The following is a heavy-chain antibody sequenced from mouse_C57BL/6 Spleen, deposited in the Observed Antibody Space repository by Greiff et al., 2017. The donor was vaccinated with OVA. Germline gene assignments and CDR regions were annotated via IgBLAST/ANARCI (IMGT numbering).Heavy chain of an antibody. CDR3: ARGDYGSSFYFDY. CDR2: ISYDGSN. D-gene: IGHD1-1*01. J-gene: IGHJ2*01. CDR1: GYSITSGYY. Sequence: EVQLQQSGPGLVKPSQSLSLTCSVTGYSITSGYYWNWIRQFPGNKLEWMGYISYDGSNNYNPSLKNRISITRDTSKNQFFLKLNSVTTEDTATYYCARGDYGSSFYFDYWGQGTTLTVSS. V-gene: IGHV3-6*01.